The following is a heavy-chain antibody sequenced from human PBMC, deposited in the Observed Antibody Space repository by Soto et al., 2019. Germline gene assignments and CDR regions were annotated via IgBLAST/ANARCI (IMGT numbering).Heavy chain of an antibody. CDR2: IKQDGSEK. CDR1: GFTFSSYW. J-gene: IGHJ6*03. D-gene: IGHD1-20*01. Sequence: EVQLVDSGGGLVQPGGSLRLSCAASGFTFSSYWMSWVRQAPGKGLEWVANIKQDGSEKYYVDSVKGRFTISRDNAKNSLYLQMHSLRAEDTAVYYCASRISGTLIDYYYYMDVWGKGTTVTVSS. V-gene: IGHV3-7*01. CDR3: ASRISGTLIDYYYYMDV.